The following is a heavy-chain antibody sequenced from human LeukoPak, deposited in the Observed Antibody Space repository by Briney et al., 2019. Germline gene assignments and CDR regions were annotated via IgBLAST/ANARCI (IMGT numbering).Heavy chain of an antibody. V-gene: IGHV3-15*01. J-gene: IGHJ3*02. CDR2: IKSKTDGGTT. CDR1: GFTFSNAW. CDR3: TTDNYGSGSYPDAFDI. Sequence: GGSLRLSCAASGFTFSNAWMSWVRQAPGKGLEWVGRIKSKTDGGTTDYAAPVKGRLTISRDDSKNTLYLQMNSLKTDDTAVYDCTTDNYGSGSYPDAFDIWGRGTMVTVSS. D-gene: IGHD3-10*01.